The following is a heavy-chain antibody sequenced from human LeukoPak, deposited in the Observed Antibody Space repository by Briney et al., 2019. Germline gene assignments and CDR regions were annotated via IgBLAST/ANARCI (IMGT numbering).Heavy chain of an antibody. CDR1: GFTFSSYW. Sequence: GGSLRLSCAASGFTFSSYWMHWVRQAPGKGLVWVSRINTDGTVTTYADSVKGRFTISRDNAKNSLYLQMNSLRAEDTAVYYCARDGGYSGYDFPLGPYNWFDPWGQGTLVTVSS. CDR2: INTDGTVT. D-gene: IGHD5-12*01. J-gene: IGHJ5*02. CDR3: ARDGGYSGYDFPLGPYNWFDP. V-gene: IGHV3-74*01.